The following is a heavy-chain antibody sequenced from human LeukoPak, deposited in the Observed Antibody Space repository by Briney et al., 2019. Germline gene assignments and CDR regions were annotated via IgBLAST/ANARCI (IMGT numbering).Heavy chain of an antibody. Sequence: PGGSLRLSCAASGFTVSSNYMSWVRQAPGKGLEWVSLISSVGSTYYADSVKGRFTISRDNSKNTLYLQMNSLRAEDTAVYYCARDQYSSNWYVHHWGQGTLVTV. CDR2: ISSVGST. CDR1: GFTVSSNY. D-gene: IGHD6-19*01. J-gene: IGHJ1*01. V-gene: IGHV3-53*01. CDR3: ARDQYSSNWYVHH.